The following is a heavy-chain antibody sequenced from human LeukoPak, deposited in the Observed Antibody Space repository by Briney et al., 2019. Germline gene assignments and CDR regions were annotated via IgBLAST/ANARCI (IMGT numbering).Heavy chain of an antibody. CDR3: AKNFVQWQVVPAAPVDY. Sequence: HAGGSLRLSCAASGFSFSNFAMTWVRQAPGKGLEWVSTISGSGDDTHYADSVKGRFTISRDNSKNALYLQMNSLRAEDTAVYYCAKNFVQWQVVPAAPVDYWGQGTLVTVSS. CDR2: ISGSGDDT. CDR1: GFSFSNFA. J-gene: IGHJ4*02. V-gene: IGHV3-23*01. D-gene: IGHD2-2*01.